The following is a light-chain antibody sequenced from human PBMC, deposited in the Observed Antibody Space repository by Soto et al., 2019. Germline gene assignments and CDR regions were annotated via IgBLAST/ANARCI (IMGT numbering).Light chain of an antibody. CDR1: SSDVGAYNF. CDR3: SSYTTSAPYV. CDR2: EVT. V-gene: IGLV2-14*01. Sequence: QSVLTQPASVSGSPGQSITISCTGTSSDVGAYNFVSWYQHHPGRAPKLIIYEVTIRPSGVSNRFSGSKSGNTTSLTISGIQAEEEADYYCSSYTTSAPYVFGSGTKVNV. J-gene: IGLJ1*01.